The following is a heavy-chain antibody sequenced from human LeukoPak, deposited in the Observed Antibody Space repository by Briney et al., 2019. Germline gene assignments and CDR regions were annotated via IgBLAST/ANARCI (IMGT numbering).Heavy chain of an antibody. CDR1: GGSISSYF. Sequence: PSETLSLTCSVSGGSISSYFWSWIRQSPGKGLEWIGYLYYSGSTNYNPSLKSRVTISVYTSKNQFSLKLSSVTAADTAVYYCARLKYYYDSSGYRAEYFQHWGQGTLVTVSS. V-gene: IGHV4-59*01. J-gene: IGHJ1*01. CDR3: ARLKYYYDSSGYRAEYFQH. CDR2: LYYSGST. D-gene: IGHD3-22*01.